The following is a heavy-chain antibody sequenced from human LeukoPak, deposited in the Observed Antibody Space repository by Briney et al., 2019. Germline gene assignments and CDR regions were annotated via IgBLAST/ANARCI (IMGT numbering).Heavy chain of an antibody. J-gene: IGHJ4*02. Sequence: SETLSLTCTVSNGSMTNNYWSWIRQPPGKGLEWIGYIFRSGNTYYNPSLKSRINMSVDTSKNEFSLKLSSVTVADTAVYFCARTFVVVPATKYYFDYWGQGALVTVSS. CDR3: ARTFVVVPATKYYFDY. CDR1: NGSMTNNY. CDR2: IFRSGNT. D-gene: IGHD2-2*01. V-gene: IGHV4-59*06.